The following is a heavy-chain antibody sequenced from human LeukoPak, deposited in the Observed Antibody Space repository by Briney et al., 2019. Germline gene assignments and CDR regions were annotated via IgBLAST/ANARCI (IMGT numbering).Heavy chain of an antibody. J-gene: IGHJ4*02. CDR2: ISSSSSYI. V-gene: IGHV3-21*04. CDR1: GFTFSSYS. Sequence: GGSLRLSCAASGFTFSSYSMNWVRQAPGKGLEWVSSISSSSSYIYYADSVKGRFTISRDNAKNSLYLQMNSLTAEDTAVYYCAINPRLEGWIYFDSWGQGILVTVSS. CDR3: AINPRLEGWIYFDS. D-gene: IGHD1-1*01.